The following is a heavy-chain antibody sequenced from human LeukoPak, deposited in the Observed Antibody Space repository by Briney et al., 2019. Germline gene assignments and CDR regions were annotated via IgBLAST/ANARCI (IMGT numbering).Heavy chain of an antibody. J-gene: IGHJ4*02. CDR2: ISAYNGNT. CDR1: GYTFTSYG. D-gene: IGHD5-12*01. CDR3: ARVLSSGYDYDY. Sequence: ASVQVTCKASGYTFTSYGISWVRQAPGQGLEWMGWISAYNGNTNYAQKLQGRVTMTTDTSTSTAYMELRSLRSDDTAVYYCARVLSSGYDYDYWGQGTLVTVSS. V-gene: IGHV1-18*01.